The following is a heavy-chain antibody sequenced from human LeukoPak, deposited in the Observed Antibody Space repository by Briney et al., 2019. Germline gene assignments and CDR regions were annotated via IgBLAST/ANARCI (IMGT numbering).Heavy chain of an antibody. J-gene: IGHJ3*02. Sequence: AGGSLRLSCAASGFTFSSYGMHWVRQAPGKGLEWVAVIWYDGSNKYYADSVKGRFTISRDNSKNTLYLQMNSLRAGDTAVYYCARDCSSTSCYLGAFDIWGQGTMVTVSS. V-gene: IGHV3-33*01. CDR1: GFTFSSYG. CDR2: IWYDGSNK. D-gene: IGHD2-2*01. CDR3: ARDCSSTSCYLGAFDI.